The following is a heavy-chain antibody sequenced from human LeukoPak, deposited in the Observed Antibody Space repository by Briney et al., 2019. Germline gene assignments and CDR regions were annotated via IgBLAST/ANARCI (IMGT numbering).Heavy chain of an antibody. CDR3: ARVGSSWFEFDY. CDR2: IYTSGSI. D-gene: IGHD6-13*01. CDR1: GGSITSGSYY. Sequence: PSQTLSLTCTVSGGSITSGSYYWSWIRQAGGKGLEWIARIYTSGSINYNPSIKSRVTISEDTSKNQFSLKLSSVPAAAPSLASCARVGSSWFEFDYWGQGTRVTVSS. J-gene: IGHJ4*02. V-gene: IGHV4-61*02.